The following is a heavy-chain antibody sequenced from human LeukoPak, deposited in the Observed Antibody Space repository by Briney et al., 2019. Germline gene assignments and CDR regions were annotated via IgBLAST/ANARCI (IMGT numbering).Heavy chain of an antibody. J-gene: IGHJ3*02. CDR2: YYNSGST. D-gene: IGHD3-22*01. V-gene: IGHV4-59*08. Sequence: PSETLSLTCTVSGGSISSYFWSWMRQPPEKGLEWIGTYYNSGSTNYDPSLRSRATISVDTSKNQFSLKLNSVTAADTAVYYCVGARQWLSSDIWGQGTMVTVSS. CDR1: GGSISSYF. CDR3: VGARQWLSSDI.